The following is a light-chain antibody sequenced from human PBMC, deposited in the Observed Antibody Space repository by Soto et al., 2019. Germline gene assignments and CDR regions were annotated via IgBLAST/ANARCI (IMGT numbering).Light chain of an antibody. J-gene: IGLJ1*01. Sequence: QSALTQPRSVSGSPGQSVTISCTGTSSDVGAYKYVYWYQHHPGKAPKIMIYDVSERPSGVPNRFSGSKSGNTASLTISGLQAEDEADYYCCSFAGSYSLYVFGTGTKLTVL. CDR2: DVS. V-gene: IGLV2-11*01. CDR1: SSDVGAYKY. CDR3: CSFAGSYSLYV.